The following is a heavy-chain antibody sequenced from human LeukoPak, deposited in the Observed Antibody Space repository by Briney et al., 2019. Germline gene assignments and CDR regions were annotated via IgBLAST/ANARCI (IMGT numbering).Heavy chain of an antibody. Sequence: PSETLSLTCTVSGGSISSNSYYWSWIRQPAGKGLEWIGRIYTSGGTNYNPSLKSRVTISVDTSKNQFSLKVNSVTAADTAVYYCAREGSAAVAGTAWNWGQGTLVTVSS. J-gene: IGHJ4*02. CDR2: IYTSGGT. CDR3: AREGSAAVAGTAWN. V-gene: IGHV4-61*02. D-gene: IGHD6-19*01. CDR1: GGSISSNSYY.